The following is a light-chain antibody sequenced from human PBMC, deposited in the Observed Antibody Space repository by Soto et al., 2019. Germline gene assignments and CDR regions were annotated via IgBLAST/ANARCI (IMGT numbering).Light chain of an antibody. V-gene: IGLV4-69*02. CDR2: VNSDGSH. CDR3: QTWGTGIRV. Sequence: QPVLTQSPSASASLGASVKLTCTLCSGHSIYAIAWHQQQPEKGPRFLMKVNSDGSHTKGDGIPDRFSGSSSGAERYLTISSLQSEDEADYYCQTWGTGIRVFGGGTKVTVL. CDR1: SGHSIYA. J-gene: IGLJ2*01.